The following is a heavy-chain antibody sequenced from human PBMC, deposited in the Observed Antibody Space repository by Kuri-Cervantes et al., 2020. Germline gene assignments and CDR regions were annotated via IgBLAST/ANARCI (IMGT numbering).Heavy chain of an antibody. V-gene: IGHV1-46*01. CDR3: AREGIVGATSSFYYYYGMDV. CDR2: INPSGGST. D-gene: IGHD1-26*01. CDR1: GYTFTSYY. Sequence: ASVKVSCKASGYTFTSYYMHWVRQAPGQGLEWMGIINPSGGSTSYAQKFQGRVTMTRDTSTSTVYMELSSLRSEDTAVYYCAREGIVGATSSFYYYYGMDVWGQGTTVTVSS. J-gene: IGHJ6*02.